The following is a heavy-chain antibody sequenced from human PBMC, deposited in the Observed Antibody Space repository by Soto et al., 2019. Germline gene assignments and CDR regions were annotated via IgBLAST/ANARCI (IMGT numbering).Heavy chain of an antibody. Sequence: SETLSLTCTVSGGSISSYYWSWIRQPPGKGLEWIGYIYYSGSTNYNPLLKSRVTISVDTSKNRFSLYLQMNSLRAEDTAVYYCARDWDGTTPGAFDIWGQGTMVTVSS. CDR2: IYYSGST. V-gene: IGHV4-59*12. D-gene: IGHD1-7*01. CDR1: GGSISSYY. J-gene: IGHJ3*02. CDR3: ARDWDGTTPGAFDI.